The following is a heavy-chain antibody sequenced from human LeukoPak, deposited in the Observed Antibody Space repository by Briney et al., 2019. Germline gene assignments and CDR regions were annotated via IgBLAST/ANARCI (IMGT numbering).Heavy chain of an antibody. CDR3: ARGLRYFDWLLVNYFDY. J-gene: IGHJ4*02. V-gene: IGHV4-34*01. CDR1: GGSFSGYY. Sequence: SETLSLTCAVYGGSFSGYYWSWIRQPPGKGLEWIGEINHSGSTNYNPSLKSRVTISVDTSKNQFSLKLSSVTAADTAVYYCARGLRYFDWLLVNYFDYWGQGTLVTVSS. CDR2: INHSGST. D-gene: IGHD3-9*01.